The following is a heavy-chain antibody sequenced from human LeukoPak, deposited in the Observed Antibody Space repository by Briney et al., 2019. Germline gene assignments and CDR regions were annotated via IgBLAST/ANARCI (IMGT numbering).Heavy chain of an antibody. CDR2: IWYDGSNK. D-gene: IGHD6-13*01. J-gene: IGHJ4*02. V-gene: IGHV3-33*01. Sequence: GGSLRLSCVASGFTFSPYGIHWVRQAPGKGLGWVAVIWYDGSNKYYADSVKGRFTISRDNSKNTLYLQMNSLRAEDTAVYYCARDGRIAAAAFDYWGQGTLVTVSS. CDR1: GFTFSPYG. CDR3: ARDGRIAAAAFDY.